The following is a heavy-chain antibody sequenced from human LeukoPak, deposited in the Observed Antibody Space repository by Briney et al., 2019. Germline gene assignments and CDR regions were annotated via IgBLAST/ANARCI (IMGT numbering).Heavy chain of an antibody. J-gene: IGHJ4*02. CDR2: IYHSGTT. V-gene: IGHV4-38-2*02. D-gene: IGHD5-18*01. CDR1: GYSISSGYY. CDR3: ARDGYSYGFVDY. Sequence: SETLSLTCAVSGYSISSGYYWGWIRQPPGKGLQWIGSIYHSGTTYYNPSLKSRVTMSVDTSKNQFSLKLSSVTAADTAVYYCARDGYSYGFVDYWGQGTLVTVSS.